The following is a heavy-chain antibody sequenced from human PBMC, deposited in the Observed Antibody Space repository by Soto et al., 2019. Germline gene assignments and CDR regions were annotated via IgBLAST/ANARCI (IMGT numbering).Heavy chain of an antibody. CDR2: ISSHGRDI. Sequence: PGGSLRLSCGASGFTFTSDSMTWVRQAPGKGLEWVSSISSHGRDIFYADSVKARFTISRDNAKDSLHLQMNSLTGEDSAVYYCARGAALAGKLDLWGQGTLVTVSS. V-gene: IGHV3-21*06. CDR3: ARGAALAGKLDL. CDR1: GFTFTSDS. J-gene: IGHJ4*02. D-gene: IGHD6-19*01.